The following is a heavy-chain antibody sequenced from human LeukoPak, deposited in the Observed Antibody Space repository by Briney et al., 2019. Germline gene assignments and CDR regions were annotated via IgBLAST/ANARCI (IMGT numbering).Heavy chain of an antibody. D-gene: IGHD4-23*01. Sequence: GGSLRLSCAASGFTFSSYAMSWVRQAPGKGLEWVSAISGSGGSTYYADSVKGRFTISRDNSKNTLYLQMNSLRAEDTAEYYCAKTTRNGGNSNYFDYWGQGTLVTVSS. CDR3: AKTTRNGGNSNYFDY. CDR1: GFTFSSYA. CDR2: ISGSGGST. V-gene: IGHV3-23*01. J-gene: IGHJ4*02.